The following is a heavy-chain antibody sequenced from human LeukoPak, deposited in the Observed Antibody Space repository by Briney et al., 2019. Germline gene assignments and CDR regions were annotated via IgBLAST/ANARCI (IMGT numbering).Heavy chain of an antibody. J-gene: IGHJ3*02. CDR2: ISGSGGST. Sequence: GRSLRLSCAASGFTFSSYAMSWVRQAPGKGLEWVSAISGSGGSTYYADSVKGRFTISRDNAKNSLYLQMNSLRAEDTAVYYCASDKGHNAFDIWGQGTMVTVSS. V-gene: IGHV3-23*01. CDR3: ASDKGHNAFDI. CDR1: GFTFSSYA.